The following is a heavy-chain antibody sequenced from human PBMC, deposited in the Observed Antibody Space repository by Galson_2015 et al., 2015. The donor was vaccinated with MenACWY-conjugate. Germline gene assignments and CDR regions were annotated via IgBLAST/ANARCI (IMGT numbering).Heavy chain of an antibody. CDR2: ISHYNGNT. J-gene: IGHJ5*02. V-gene: IGHV1-18*04. CDR3: ARVSLRDSGSNPNWLDP. Sequence: QSGAEVKEPGASVKVSCKASGYTFTNYDITWVRQAPGQGLEWMGWISHYNGNTRFGEKVQGRVSMTTDTSTNTAYMELRSLRSDDTAVYYCARVSLRDSGSNPNWLDPWGQGTLVTVSS. CDR1: GYTFTNYD. D-gene: IGHD3-10*01.